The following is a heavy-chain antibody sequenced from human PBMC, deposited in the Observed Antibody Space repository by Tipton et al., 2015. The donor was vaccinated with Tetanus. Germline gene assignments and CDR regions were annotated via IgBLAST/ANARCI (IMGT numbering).Heavy chain of an antibody. CDR1: GGFISSGGYY. CDR2: IYYSWST. D-gene: IGHD5-12*01. Sequence: TLSLTCTVPGGFISSGGYYWSWIRQHPGKGLEWIGYIYYSWSTYYNPSLKSRFTISVDTSKNHFSLKLSSVTAADTAVYYCTRYSGSGYVGDFWGQGILVTVSS. CDR3: TRYSGSGYVGDF. V-gene: IGHV4-31*03. J-gene: IGHJ4*02.